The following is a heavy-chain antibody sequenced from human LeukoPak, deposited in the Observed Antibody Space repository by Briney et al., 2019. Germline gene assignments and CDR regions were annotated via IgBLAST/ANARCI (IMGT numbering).Heavy chain of an antibody. Sequence: NPGGSLRLSCAASGFTFSSYSMNWVRQAPGKGLEWVSSISSSSSYIYYADSVKGRSTISRDNAKNSLYLQMNSLRAEDTALYYCARWLPTVGLQHWGPGTLVTVSS. D-gene: IGHD1-14*01. J-gene: IGHJ1*01. CDR3: ARWLPTVGLQH. V-gene: IGHV3-21*06. CDR2: ISSSSSYI. CDR1: GFTFSSYS.